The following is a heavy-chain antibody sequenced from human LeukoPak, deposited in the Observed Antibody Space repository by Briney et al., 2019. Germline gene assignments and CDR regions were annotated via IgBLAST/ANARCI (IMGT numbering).Heavy chain of an antibody. Sequence: GGSLRLSCVVSGISLSSYTMTWLRQAPGKGLEWVSIIGGRDDRTYYADSVKGRFTISRDNSKNILYLQMNSLRAEDTAVYYCAKDPNPLYDFWSGYKWGQGTLVTVSS. J-gene: IGHJ4*02. CDR1: GISLSSYT. D-gene: IGHD3-3*01. CDR2: IGGRDDRT. CDR3: AKDPNPLYDFWSGYK. V-gene: IGHV3-23*01.